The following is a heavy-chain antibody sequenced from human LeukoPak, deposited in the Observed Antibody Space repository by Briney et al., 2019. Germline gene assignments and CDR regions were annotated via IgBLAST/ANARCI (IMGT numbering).Heavy chain of an antibody. CDR1: GYTFINYY. CDR3: ARDPSYCGGDCYAFDI. D-gene: IGHD2-21*02. Sequence: GASVKVSCKASGYTFINYYLHWVRQAPGQGLERMGIINPSSGGTSYAQKFQGRVTMTRATSTSTVYMELSSLRPEDTAVYYCARDPSYCGGDCYAFDIWGQGTMVTVSS. CDR2: INPSSGGT. J-gene: IGHJ3*02. V-gene: IGHV1-46*01.